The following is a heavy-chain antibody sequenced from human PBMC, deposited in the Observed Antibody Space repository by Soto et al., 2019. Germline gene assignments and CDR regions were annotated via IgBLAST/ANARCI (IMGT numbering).Heavy chain of an antibody. CDR2: ISYEGSNK. CDR1: GFNFSNYA. Sequence: GGSLRLSCAASGFNFSNYAMHWVRQAPGKGLEWLAIISYEGSNKYSADSVKGRFTISRDNAKNALYLQMNSLRSEDTAVYYCASSGYVAVAGYFDYWGQGTLVTVSS. J-gene: IGHJ4*02. CDR3: ASSGYVAVAGYFDY. D-gene: IGHD6-19*01. V-gene: IGHV3-30*03.